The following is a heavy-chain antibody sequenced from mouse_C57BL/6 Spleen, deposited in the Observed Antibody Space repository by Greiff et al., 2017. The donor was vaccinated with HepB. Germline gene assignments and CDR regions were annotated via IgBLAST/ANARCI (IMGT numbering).Heavy chain of an antibody. CDR1: GYAFSSSW. CDR3: APREGKGGSWFAY. D-gene: IGHD1-3*01. CDR2: IYPGDGDT. J-gene: IGHJ3*01. Sequence: LVESGPELVKPGASVKISCKASGYAFSSSWMNWVKQRPGKGLEWIGRIYPGDGDTNYNGKFKGKATLTADKSSSTAYMQLSSLTSEDSAVYFCAPREGKGGSWFAYWGQGTLVTVSA. V-gene: IGHV1-82*01.